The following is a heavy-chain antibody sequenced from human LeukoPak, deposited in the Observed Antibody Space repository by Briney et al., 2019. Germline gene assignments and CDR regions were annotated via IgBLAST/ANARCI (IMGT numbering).Heavy chain of an antibody. CDR1: GFTFTGYS. J-gene: IGHJ4*02. D-gene: IGHD4-23*01. CDR2: ISITSDKI. Sequence: GGYLRCSGAASGFTFTGYSMNWFRQAPGKGLEWVSYISITSDKIYYADTVKGRFTISRDNARNSLYLQMNSLRDEDTAVYSCAREAYWGSSGKGFDSWGQGTLVTVSS. V-gene: IGHV3-48*02. CDR3: AREAYWGSSGKGFDS.